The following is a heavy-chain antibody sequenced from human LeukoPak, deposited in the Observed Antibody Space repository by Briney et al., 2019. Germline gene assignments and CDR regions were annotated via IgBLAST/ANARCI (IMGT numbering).Heavy chain of an antibody. CDR3: ARDPENLFTMIVHDVFNI. J-gene: IGHJ3*02. CDR2: IYSGGST. D-gene: IGHD3-22*01. V-gene: IGHV3-53*01. Sequence: GGSLRLSCAASGFTVSSNYMSWVRQAPGKGLEWVSVIYSGGSTYYADSVKGRFTISRDNAKNSLYLQMNSLRAEDTAVYYCARDPENLFTMIVHDVFNIWGQGTMVTVSS. CDR1: GFTVSSNY.